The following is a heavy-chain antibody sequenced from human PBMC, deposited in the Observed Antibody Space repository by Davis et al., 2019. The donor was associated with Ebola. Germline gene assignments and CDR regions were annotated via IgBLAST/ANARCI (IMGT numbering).Heavy chain of an antibody. CDR1: GGSISSYY. Sequence: SETLSLTCTVSGGSISSYYWSWIRQPPGKGLEWIGYIYYGGSTNYNPSLKSRVTISVDRPKNQFSLKLTSVTAADTAVYYCARGTYSSSPPDYWGQGTLVAVSS. D-gene: IGHD6-13*01. CDR3: ARGTYSSSPPDY. V-gene: IGHV4-59*01. J-gene: IGHJ4*02. CDR2: IYYGGST.